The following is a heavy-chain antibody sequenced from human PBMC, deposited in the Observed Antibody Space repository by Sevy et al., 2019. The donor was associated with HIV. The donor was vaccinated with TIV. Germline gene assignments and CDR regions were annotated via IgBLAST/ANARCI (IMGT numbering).Heavy chain of an antibody. CDR1: GGSISSYY. J-gene: IGHJ3*02. CDR2: IYTSGST. V-gene: IGHV4-4*07. D-gene: IGHD3-16*02. Sequence: SETLSLTCTVSGGSISSYYWSWIRQPAGKGLEWIGRIYTSGSTNYNPSLKSRVTMSVDTSKNQFSLKLSSVTAADTAVYYCARERIMLTFGGVIVSDAFDIWGQGTMVTVSS. CDR3: ARERIMLTFGGVIVSDAFDI.